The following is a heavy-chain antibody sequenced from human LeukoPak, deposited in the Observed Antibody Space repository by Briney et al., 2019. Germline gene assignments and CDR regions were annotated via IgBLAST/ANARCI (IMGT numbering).Heavy chain of an antibody. CDR2: ISYDGNNK. CDR1: GFTFTYYA. D-gene: IGHD3-22*01. V-gene: IGHV3-30-3*01. CDR3: ARDPDYYDSSGYFNFDY. J-gene: IGHJ4*02. Sequence: GGSLRLSCAASGFTFTYYALHWVRQAPGKGLEWVAVISYDGNNKYYADSVKGRFTISRDNSKNTLYLQMNSLRAEDTAVYYCARDPDYYDSSGYFNFDYWGQGTLLTVSS.